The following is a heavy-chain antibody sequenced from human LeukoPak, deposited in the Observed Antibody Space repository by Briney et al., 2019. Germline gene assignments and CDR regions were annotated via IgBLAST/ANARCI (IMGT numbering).Heavy chain of an antibody. J-gene: IGHJ5*02. V-gene: IGHV4-38-2*02. D-gene: IGHD3-22*01. CDR2: IYHSGST. CDR1: GYSISSGYY. CDR3: ARGSLGITMIVVVIDWFDP. Sequence: PSETLSLTCTVSGYSISSGYYWGWIRQPPGKELEWIGSIYHSGSTYYNPSLKSRVTISVDTSKNQFSLKLSSVTAADTAVYYCARGSLGITMIVVVIDWFDPWGQGTLVTVSS.